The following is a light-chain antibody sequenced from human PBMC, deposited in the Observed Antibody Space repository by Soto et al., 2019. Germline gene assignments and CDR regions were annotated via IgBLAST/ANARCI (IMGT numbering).Light chain of an antibody. V-gene: IGKV3D-15*01. CDR1: QRVSSHS. CDR3: QQYNNWPS. Sequence: EIVLTQSPGTLSLSPGERATLSCRASQRVSSHSLAWYQQKPGQAPRLLIYGASTRATGIPARFSGSGSGTEFTLTISSLQSEDFAVYYCQQYNNWPSFGQGTRLEIK. CDR2: GAS. J-gene: IGKJ5*01.